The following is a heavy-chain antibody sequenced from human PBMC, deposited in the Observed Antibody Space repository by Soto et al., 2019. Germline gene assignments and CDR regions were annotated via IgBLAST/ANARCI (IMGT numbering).Heavy chain of an antibody. CDR1: GFTFSSYA. J-gene: IGHJ6*02. Sequence: VGSLRLSCAASGFTFSSYAMNWLRQAPWKGLEWVAVISCSGSNKYYADSVKGRFTISRDNSKNTLYLQMNSLRAEDTAVYYCARDANGMDVWGQGTTVTVSS. CDR2: ISCSGSNK. CDR3: ARDANGMDV. V-gene: IGHV3-30-3*01.